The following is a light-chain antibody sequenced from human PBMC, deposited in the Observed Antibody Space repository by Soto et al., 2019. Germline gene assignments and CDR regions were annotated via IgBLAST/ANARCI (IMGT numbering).Light chain of an antibody. CDR3: SSYTSSSTLV. Sequence: QSVLTQPASVSGSPGQSITISCTGTSSDVGGYNYVSWYQQHPGKAPKLMNYDVSNRPSGVSNRSSGSKSSNTASLTISGLQAEDEADYYCSSYTSSSTLVFGTGTKVTVL. V-gene: IGLV2-14*01. CDR2: DVS. CDR1: SSDVGGYNY. J-gene: IGLJ1*01.